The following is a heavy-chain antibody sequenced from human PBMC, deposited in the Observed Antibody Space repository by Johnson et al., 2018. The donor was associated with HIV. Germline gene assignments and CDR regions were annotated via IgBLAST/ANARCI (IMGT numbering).Heavy chain of an antibody. V-gene: IGHV3-11*04. CDR3: ARRTVTALFDI. CDR1: GFTVSSNY. CDR2: ISSSGDII. Sequence: QVLLVESGGGLVQPGGSLRLSCAASGFTVSSNYMIWVRQATGEGLEWVSFISSSGDIIRYADSAKGRFTISRDNAKNSLILQMNSPRDEDTAVYYCARRTVTALFDIGGQGTLVTVSS. J-gene: IGHJ3*02. D-gene: IGHD4-17*01.